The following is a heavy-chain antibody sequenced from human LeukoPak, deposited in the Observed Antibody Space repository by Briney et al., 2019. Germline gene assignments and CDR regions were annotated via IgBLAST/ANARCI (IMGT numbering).Heavy chain of an antibody. D-gene: IGHD6-19*01. CDR1: GFIFSNHE. Sequence: GGSLRLSCVASGFIFSNHEMTWVRQAPGKVLEWLPYFSSSGSTISYADCVKGRFTISRDNDKKSLYLQMNSLRAEDTDVYFCARSDEITVADSYYYYAMDVWGKGTTVTVSS. CDR3: ARSDEITVADSYYYYAMDV. V-gene: IGHV3-48*03. J-gene: IGHJ6*04. CDR2: FSSSGSTI.